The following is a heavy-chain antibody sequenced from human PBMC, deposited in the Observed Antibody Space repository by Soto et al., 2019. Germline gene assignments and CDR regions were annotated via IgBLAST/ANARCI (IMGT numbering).Heavy chain of an antibody. V-gene: IGHV1-46*04. CDR2: VKPSGGQT. CDR1: GDTFSDYY. Sequence: QVQLMQSGAEVKKPGASVKVSCKASGDTFSDYYIHWVRQAPGQGLEWMGTVKPSGGQTTYSQHLLGRVNMTSDTSTITLHMEQTSLTSEDTAVDYCSRGGHVVVVTGALDYWCQGTLVTVSS. J-gene: IGHJ4*02. D-gene: IGHD2-21*02. CDR3: SRGGHVVVVTGALDY.